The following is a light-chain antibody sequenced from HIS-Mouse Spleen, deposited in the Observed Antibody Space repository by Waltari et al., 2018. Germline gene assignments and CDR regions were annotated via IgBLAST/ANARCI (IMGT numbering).Light chain of an antibody. J-gene: IGLJ2*01. CDR1: NIGSKR. CDR2: DDS. CDR3: QVWDSSSDHVV. Sequence: SYVLTQPPSVSVAPGKTARIACGGNNIGSKRVHWYQQKPGQAPELVVYDDSDRPSWMPGRFSGSTSGKTATLTSSRVEAGDEADYYCQVWDSSSDHVVFGGGTKLTVL. V-gene: IGLV3-21*03.